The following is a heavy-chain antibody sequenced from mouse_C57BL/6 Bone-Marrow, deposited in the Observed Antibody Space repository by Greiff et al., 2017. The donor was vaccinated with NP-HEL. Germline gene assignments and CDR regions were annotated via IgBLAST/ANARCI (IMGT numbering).Heavy chain of an antibody. CDR1: GYTFTSYW. V-gene: IGHV1-59*01. CDR2: IDPSDSYT. D-gene: IGHD1-1*01. CDR3: ARRVADWYFDV. J-gene: IGHJ1*03. Sequence: VQLQQPGAELVRPGTSVKLSCKASGYTFTSYWMHWVKQRPGQGLEWIGVIDPSDSYTNYNQKFKGKATLTVDTSSSTAYMQLSSLTSEDSAVYYCARRVADWYFDVWGTGTTVTVSS.